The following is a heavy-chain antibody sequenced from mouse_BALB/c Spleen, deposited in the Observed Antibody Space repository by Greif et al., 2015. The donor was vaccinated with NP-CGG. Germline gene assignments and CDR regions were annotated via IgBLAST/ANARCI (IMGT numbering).Heavy chain of an antibody. V-gene: IGHV5-6-4*01. J-gene: IGHJ4*01. Sequence: EVQGVESGGGLVKPGGSLKLSCAASGFTFSSYTMSWVRQTPEKRLEWVATISSGGSYTYYPDSVKGRFTISRDNAKNTLYLQMSSLKSEDTAMYYCTREGPYYAMDYWGQGTSVTVSS. CDR2: ISSGGSYT. CDR1: GFTFSSYT. CDR3: TREGPYYAMDY.